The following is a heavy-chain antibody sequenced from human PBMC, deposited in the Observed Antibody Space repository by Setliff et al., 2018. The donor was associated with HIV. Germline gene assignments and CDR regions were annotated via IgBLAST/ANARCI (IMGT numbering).Heavy chain of an antibody. V-gene: IGHV1-69*05. CDR2: IIPIFGTG. CDR3: AREKYGDKFDY. Sequence: SVKVSFKASGGTFSSYPISWVRQAPGQGLEWMGGIIPIFGTGMYAQSVQGRVTMTRDTSTGTVYMDLRSLRSDDTAMYYCAREKYGDKFDYWGQGTLVTVSS. D-gene: IGHD2-8*01. J-gene: IGHJ4*02. CDR1: GGTFSSYP.